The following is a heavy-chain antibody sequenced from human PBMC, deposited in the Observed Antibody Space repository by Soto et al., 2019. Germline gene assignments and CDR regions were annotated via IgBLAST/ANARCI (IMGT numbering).Heavy chain of an antibody. CDR3: ARRGAYCSGGTCYHFDY. V-gene: IGHV1-18*04. Sequence: QVHLVQSGAEVKKPGASVKVSCKASGYTFTTYGISWVRQAPGQGLEWMGWISTYNGKTNYEQKLQGRITLTTDTLTSTADMELRSPRSDDTAVYYCARRGAYCSGGTCYHFDYWGQGTLVTVSS. D-gene: IGHD2-15*01. CDR1: GYTFTTYG. J-gene: IGHJ4*02. CDR2: ISTYNGKT.